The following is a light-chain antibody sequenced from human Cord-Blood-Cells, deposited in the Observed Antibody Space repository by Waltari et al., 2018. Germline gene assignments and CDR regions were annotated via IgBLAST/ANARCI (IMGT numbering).Light chain of an antibody. Sequence: QSVLTQPPSASGTPGQRVTISCPGSSSNIGSNTVNWYQQLPGTAPKLLIYSNNQRRSGVTHRFSGSKSGASASLAISGLQSEDEADYYCAAWDDSLNGVVFGGGTKLTVL. V-gene: IGLV1-44*01. CDR1: SSNIGSNT. CDR3: AAWDDSLNGVV. CDR2: SNN. J-gene: IGLJ2*01.